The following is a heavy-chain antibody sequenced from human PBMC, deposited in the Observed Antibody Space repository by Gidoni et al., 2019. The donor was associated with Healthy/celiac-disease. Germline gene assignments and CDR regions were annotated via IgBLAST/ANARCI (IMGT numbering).Heavy chain of an antibody. CDR1: GGSISSSSYY. J-gene: IGHJ4*02. CDR2: IYYSGST. V-gene: IGHV4-39*01. CDR3: AGYYDFWSGYSH. Sequence: QLQLQESGPGLVKPSEPLSLTCTVSGGSISSSSYYWGWIRQPPGKGLEWIGSIYYSGSTYYNTSLKSRVTISVDTSKNQFSLKLSSVTAADTAVYYCAGYYDFWSGYSHWGQGTLVTVSS. D-gene: IGHD3-3*01.